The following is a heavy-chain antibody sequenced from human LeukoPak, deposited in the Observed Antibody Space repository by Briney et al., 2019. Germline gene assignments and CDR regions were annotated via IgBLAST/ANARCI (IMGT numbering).Heavy chain of an antibody. CDR3: ARVPSSGWYVHFDY. J-gene: IGHJ4*02. D-gene: IGHD6-19*01. Sequence: SVKVSCKASGGTFSSYAISWVRQAPGQGLEWMGGIIPIFGTANYAQKFQGRVTITADESTSTAYMELRSLRSDDTAVYYCARVPSSGWYVHFDYWGQGTLVTVSS. CDR1: GGTFSSYA. V-gene: IGHV1-69*13. CDR2: IIPIFGTA.